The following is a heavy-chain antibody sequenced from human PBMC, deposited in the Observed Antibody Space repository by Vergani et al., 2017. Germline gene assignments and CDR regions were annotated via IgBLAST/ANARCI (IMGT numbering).Heavy chain of an antibody. V-gene: IGHV5-10-1*03. CDR3: ATDRTTVTTTWGWFDP. D-gene: IGHD4-17*01. CDR1: GYSFTSYW. CDR2: IDPSDSYT. Sequence: EVQLVQSGAEVKQPGESLRISCKGSGYSFTSYWISWVRQMPGKGLEWMGRIDPSDSYTNYSPSFQGHVTSSADKSISTAYLQWSSLKASDTAMYYCATDRTTVTTTWGWFDPWGQGTLVTVSS. J-gene: IGHJ5*02.